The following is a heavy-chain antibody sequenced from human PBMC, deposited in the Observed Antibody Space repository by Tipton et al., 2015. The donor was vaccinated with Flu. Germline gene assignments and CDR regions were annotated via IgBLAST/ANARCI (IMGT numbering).Heavy chain of an antibody. CDR3: ARCSGSGTDVIYDY. CDR2: IYSSGST. Sequence: TLSLTCTVSGGSISSYYWSWIRQPAGKGLEWIGRIYSSGSTKYSPAFKSRVTLSVDTSKNQFPLNLSSVTASDTALYFCARCSGSGTDVIYDYWGQGTLVTVSS. CDR1: GGSISSYY. V-gene: IGHV4-4*07. J-gene: IGHJ4*02. D-gene: IGHD3-10*02.